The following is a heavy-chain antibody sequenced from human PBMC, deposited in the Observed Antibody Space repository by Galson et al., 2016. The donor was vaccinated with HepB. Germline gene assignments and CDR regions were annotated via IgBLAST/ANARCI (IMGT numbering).Heavy chain of an antibody. V-gene: IGHV1-18*04. CDR3: TRVGAAGWFAP. Sequence: SVKVSCKASGYTFTSYGISWVRQVPGQGLEWMGWISGYNGNRKYAQKLQGRVTMTTDTSTTTAYMELRSLRSDDTAVYYCTRVGAAGWFAPWGQGTLVTVSS. D-gene: IGHD1-26*01. CDR1: GYTFTSYG. J-gene: IGHJ5*02. CDR2: ISGYNGNR.